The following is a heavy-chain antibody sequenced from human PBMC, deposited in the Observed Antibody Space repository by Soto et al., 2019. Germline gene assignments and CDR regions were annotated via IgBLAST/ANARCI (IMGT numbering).Heavy chain of an antibody. CDR2: IYYSGST. Sequence: PSETLSLTCTVSGGSISSYYWSWIRQPPGKGLEWIGYIYYSGSTNYNPSLKSRVTISVDTSKNQFSQKLNSVTAADTAVYYCALDVFFYEHYDYGDYVRYFDYWGQGTLVTVSS. CDR1: GGSISSYY. J-gene: IGHJ4*02. CDR3: ALDVFFYEHYDYGDYVRYFDY. D-gene: IGHD4-17*01. V-gene: IGHV4-59*03.